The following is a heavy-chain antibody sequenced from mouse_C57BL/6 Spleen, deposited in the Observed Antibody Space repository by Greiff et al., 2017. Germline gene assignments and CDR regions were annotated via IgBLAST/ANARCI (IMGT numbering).Heavy chain of an antibody. CDR1: GYTFTSYW. CDR2: IHPDSGST. CDR3: ARSDYYGSSLDY. J-gene: IGHJ2*01. D-gene: IGHD1-1*01. Sequence: QVHVKQPGAELVKPGASVKLSCKASGYTFTSYWMHWVKQRPGQGLEWIGMIHPDSGSTNYNEKFKSKATLTVDKSSSTAYMQLSSLTSEDSAVYYCARSDYYGSSLDYWGQGTTLTVSA. V-gene: IGHV1-64*01.